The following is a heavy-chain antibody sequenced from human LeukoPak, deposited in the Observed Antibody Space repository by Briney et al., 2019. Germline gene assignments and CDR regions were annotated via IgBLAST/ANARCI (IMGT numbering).Heavy chain of an antibody. V-gene: IGHV3-23*01. CDR2: ISGSGGST. CDR1: GFTFSSYA. CDR3: AKDTELGSSPYFDY. Sequence: GGSLRLSCAASGFTFSSYAMSWVRQAPGKGLEWVSAISGSGGSTYYADSMKGRFTISRDNSKNILYLQMSNLRAEDTAVYYCAKDTELGSSPYFDYWGQGTLVTVSS. J-gene: IGHJ4*02. D-gene: IGHD7-27*01.